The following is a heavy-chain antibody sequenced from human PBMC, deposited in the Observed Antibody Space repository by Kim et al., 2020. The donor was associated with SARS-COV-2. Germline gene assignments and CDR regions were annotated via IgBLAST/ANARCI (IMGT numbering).Heavy chain of an antibody. CDR2: IDPSDSYT. J-gene: IGHJ5*02. D-gene: IGHD2-2*01. CDR1: GYSFTSYW. CDR3: ARQGQEYQPVGNWFDP. Sequence: GESLKISCKGSGYSFTSYWISWVRQMPGKGLEWMGRIDPSDSYTNYSPSSQGHVTISADKSISTAYLQWSSLKASDTAMYYCARQGQEYQPVGNWFDPWGQGTLVTVSS. V-gene: IGHV5-10-1*01.